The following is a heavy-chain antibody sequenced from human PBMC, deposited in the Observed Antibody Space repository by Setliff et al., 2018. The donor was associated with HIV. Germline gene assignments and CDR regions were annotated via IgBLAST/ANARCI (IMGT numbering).Heavy chain of an antibody. V-gene: IGHV4-31*03. CDR3: ARVEAYSRGRWGFDP. Sequence: SETLSLTCTVSGGPITSGDYYWTWSRQHPEKGLYGNGYIYHSATTNYNPPLRSRVTIAIDTTKDQFSLDLTSVTAAATGVYYCARVEAYSRGRWGFDPWGQGTLVTVSS. D-gene: IGHD6-19*01. CDR1: GGPITSGDYY. J-gene: IGHJ5*02. CDR2: IYHSATT.